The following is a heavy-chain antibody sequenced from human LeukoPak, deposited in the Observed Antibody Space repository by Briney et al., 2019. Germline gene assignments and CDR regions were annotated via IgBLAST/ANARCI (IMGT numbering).Heavy chain of an antibody. CDR3: ARSTPDGYNFGFSFDY. D-gene: IGHD5-24*01. V-gene: IGHV1-69*13. CDR2: IIPIFGTA. Sequence: SVKVSCKASGGTFSSYAISWVRQAPGQGLEWMGGIIPIFGTANYAQKFQGRVTITPDESTSTAYMELSSLRSEDTAVYYCARSTPDGYNFGFSFDYWGQGTLVTVSS. CDR1: GGTFSSYA. J-gene: IGHJ4*02.